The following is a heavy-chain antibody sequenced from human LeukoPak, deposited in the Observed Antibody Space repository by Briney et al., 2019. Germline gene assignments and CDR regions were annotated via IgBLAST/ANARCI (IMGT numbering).Heavy chain of an antibody. J-gene: IGHJ6*03. V-gene: IGHV3-30*03. CDR2: TSYDGSNK. CDR1: GFTFSAYG. D-gene: IGHD3-10*01. CDR3: ARNGFDRNYYYYMDV. Sequence: GRSLRLSCAASGFTFSAYGMHWVRQAPGKGLEWLAVTSYDGSNKYYADSVKGRFTISRDNSKNTLYLQMNSLRAEDTAVYYCARNGFDRNYYYYMDVWGKGTTVTVSS.